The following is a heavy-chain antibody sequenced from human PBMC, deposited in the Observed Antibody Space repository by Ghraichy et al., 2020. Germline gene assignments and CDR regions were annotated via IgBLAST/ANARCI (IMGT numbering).Heavy chain of an antibody. V-gene: IGHV3-23*01. D-gene: IGHD6-13*01. CDR1: GFTFSSYA. J-gene: IGHJ6*02. Sequence: GGSLRLSCAASGFTFSSYAMSWVRQAPGKGLEWVSAISGSGGSTYYADSVKGRFTISRDNSKNTLYLQMNSLRAEDTAVYYCAKDPTRPMSGYGSSWYCYYYYYGMDVWGQGTTVTVSS. CDR2: ISGSGGST. CDR3: AKDPTRPMSGYGSSWYCYYYYYGMDV.